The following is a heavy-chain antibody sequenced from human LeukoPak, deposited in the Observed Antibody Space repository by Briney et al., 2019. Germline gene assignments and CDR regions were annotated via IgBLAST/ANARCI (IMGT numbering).Heavy chain of an antibody. D-gene: IGHD7-27*01. Sequence: SETLSLTCSVSGSPLTIYYWNWLRQPPGKGLEWIGRYASGTTTHNPSLKSQFTMSIDTSKNQASLKLTSLTAADTAVYYCATGDHSFDNWGQGTLVTVTP. CDR3: ATGDHSFDN. CDR1: GSPLTIYY. V-gene: IGHV4-4*07. J-gene: IGHJ4*02. CDR2: YASGTT.